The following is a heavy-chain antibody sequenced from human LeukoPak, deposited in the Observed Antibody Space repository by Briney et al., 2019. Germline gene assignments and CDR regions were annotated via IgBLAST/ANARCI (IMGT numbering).Heavy chain of an antibody. CDR1: GGSISSYY. V-gene: IGHV4-59*01. CDR2: IYYSGST. D-gene: IGHD3-10*01. CDR3: ARVRVYYYGMDV. Sequence: SETLSLTCTVSGGSISSYYWSWIRQPPGKGLEWIGYIYYSGSTNYNPSLKSRVTISVDTSKNQFSLKLSSVTAADTDVYYCARVRVYYYGMDVWGKGTTVTVSS. J-gene: IGHJ6*04.